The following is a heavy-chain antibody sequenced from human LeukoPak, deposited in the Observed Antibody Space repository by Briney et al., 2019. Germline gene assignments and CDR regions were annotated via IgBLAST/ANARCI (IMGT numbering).Heavy chain of an antibody. D-gene: IGHD3-16*01. CDR2: INAGNGNT. V-gene: IGHV1-3*01. CDR3: ARSTQGVWGAFDI. J-gene: IGHJ3*02. Sequence: ASVKVSCKASGYTFTTYAMHWVRQAPGQRLEWMGWINAGNGNTKYSQKFQGRVTITRDTSASTAYMELSSLRSEDTAVYYCARSTQGVWGAFDIWGQGTMVTVSS. CDR1: GYTFTTYA.